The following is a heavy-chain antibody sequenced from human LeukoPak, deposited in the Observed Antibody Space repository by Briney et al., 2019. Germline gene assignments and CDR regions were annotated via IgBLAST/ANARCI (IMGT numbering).Heavy chain of an antibody. Sequence: PSETLSLTCTVSGGSIRYYYWSWIRHSPGKGLEWIGYIYYNGSTNYNPSLKSRVTISVDMSKNQFSLKMSTVTAADTAVYYCARKGDLFDYWGQGRLVTVSS. J-gene: IGHJ4*02. CDR3: ARKGDLFDY. CDR2: IYYNGST. V-gene: IGHV4-59*01. CDR1: GGSIRYYY. D-gene: IGHD2-21*02.